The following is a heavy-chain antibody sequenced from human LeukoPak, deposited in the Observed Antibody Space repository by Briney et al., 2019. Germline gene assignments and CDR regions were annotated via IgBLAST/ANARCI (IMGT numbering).Heavy chain of an antibody. D-gene: IGHD6-19*01. V-gene: IGHV3-33*01. CDR2: IWYDGSNK. CDR1: GFTFSSYG. Sequence: GGSLRLSCAASGFTFSSYGMHWVRQAPGKGLEWVAVIWYDGSNKYYADSVKGRFTISRDNSKNTLYLQMNSLRAEDTAVYYCARDNQWLIDAFDIWGQGTMVTVSS. J-gene: IGHJ3*02. CDR3: ARDNQWLIDAFDI.